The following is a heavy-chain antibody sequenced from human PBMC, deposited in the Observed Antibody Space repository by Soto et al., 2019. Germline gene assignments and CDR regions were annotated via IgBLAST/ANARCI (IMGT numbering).Heavy chain of an antibody. CDR2: ISSSSSYI. J-gene: IGHJ6*02. V-gene: IGHV3-21*01. Sequence: EVQLVESGGGLVKPGGSLRLSCAASGFTFSSYSMNWVRQAPGKGLEWVSSISSSSSYIYYADSVKGRFTISRDNAKNSLYLQMNSLRAEDTAVYYCARVDCGGDCYSTPYYHYYGMDVWGQGTTVTVSS. CDR3: ARVDCGGDCYSTPYYHYYGMDV. D-gene: IGHD2-21*02. CDR1: GFTFSSYS.